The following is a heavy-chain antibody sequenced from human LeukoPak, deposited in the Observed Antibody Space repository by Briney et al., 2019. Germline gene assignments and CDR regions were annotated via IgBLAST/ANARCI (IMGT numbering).Heavy chain of an antibody. J-gene: IGHJ4*02. CDR3: ARDSARYLRGGDRPLDY. V-gene: IGHV1-2*02. CDR2: INPNSGGT. D-gene: IGHD1-26*01. Sequence: GASVKVSCKASGYTFTGYYMHWLRQAPGQGLEWMVGINPNSGGTNYAQKFQGRVTMTRDTSISTAYMELSRLRSDDTAVYYCARDSARYLRGGDRPLDYWGQGTLVTVSS. CDR1: GYTFTGYY.